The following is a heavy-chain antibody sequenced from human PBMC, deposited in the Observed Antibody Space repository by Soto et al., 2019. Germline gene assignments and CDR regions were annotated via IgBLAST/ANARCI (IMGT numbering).Heavy chain of an antibody. D-gene: IGHD6-19*01. CDR2: ISVSGGST. CDR3: AKGLSSGWYYLDY. Sequence: GGSLRLSCAASGFTFSSVAMSWLRQAPGKGLEWVSSISVSGGSTYYADSVKGRFTISRDNSKNSLYLQMNSLRAEDTAVYYCAKGLSSGWYYLDYWGEGTLVTVSS. CDR1: GFTFSSVA. J-gene: IGHJ4*02. V-gene: IGHV3-23*01.